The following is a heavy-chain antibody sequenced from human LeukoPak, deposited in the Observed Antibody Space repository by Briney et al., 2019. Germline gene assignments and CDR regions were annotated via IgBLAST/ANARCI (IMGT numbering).Heavy chain of an antibody. CDR2: MSGSGGST. J-gene: IGHJ4*02. CDR1: GFTFSSYA. CDR3: ARGLPRIGAFFDY. Sequence: GGSLRLSCAASGFTFSSYAMSWVRQAPGKGLEWVSAMSGSGGSTYYAGSVKGRFSISRDNSKNTLFLQMNSLRAEDTAVYYCARGLPRIGAFFDYWGQGAPVTVSS. V-gene: IGHV3-23*01.